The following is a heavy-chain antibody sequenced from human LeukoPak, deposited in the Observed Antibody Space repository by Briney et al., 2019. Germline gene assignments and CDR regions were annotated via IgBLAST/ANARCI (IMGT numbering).Heavy chain of an antibody. CDR1: GGSITGYY. Sequence: SETLSLTCTVSGGSITGYYWSWLRQPPGKGLEWIDYISYSGSTNYNPSLKSRVTMSADTSKNQFSLRLSSVTAADTAVYYGARHGSSYSFDCWGQGTLVTVSS. CDR2: ISYSGST. V-gene: IGHV4-59*08. CDR3: ARHGSSYSFDC. J-gene: IGHJ4*02. D-gene: IGHD3-10*01.